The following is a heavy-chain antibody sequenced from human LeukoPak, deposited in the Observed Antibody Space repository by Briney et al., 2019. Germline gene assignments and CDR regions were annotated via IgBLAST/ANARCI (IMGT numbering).Heavy chain of an antibody. J-gene: IGHJ3*02. Sequence: ASVKVFCKASGYTFTSYGISWVRQAPGQGLEWMGWISAYNGNTNYAQKLQGRVTMTTDTSTSTAYLELRSLRSDHTAVYYCAKDGGRYCSGGSCYRAGAFDIWGQATMVTVSS. D-gene: IGHD2-15*01. V-gene: IGHV1-18*01. CDR1: GYTFTSYG. CDR2: ISAYNGNT. CDR3: AKDGGRYCSGGSCYRAGAFDI.